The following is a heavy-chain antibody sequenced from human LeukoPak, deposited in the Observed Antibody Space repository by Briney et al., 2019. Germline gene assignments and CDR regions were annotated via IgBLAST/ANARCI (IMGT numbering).Heavy chain of an antibody. D-gene: IGHD6-19*01. CDR3: ARSGGSGWYGGDY. CDR1: GGSISSSSYY. Sequence: KPSETLSLTCTVSGGSISSSSYYWGWIRQPPGKGLEWIGSIYYSGSTYYNPSLKSRVTISVDTSKNQFSLKLSSVTAADTAVYYCARSGGSGWYGGDYWGQGTLVTISS. V-gene: IGHV4-39*07. CDR2: IYYSGST. J-gene: IGHJ4*02.